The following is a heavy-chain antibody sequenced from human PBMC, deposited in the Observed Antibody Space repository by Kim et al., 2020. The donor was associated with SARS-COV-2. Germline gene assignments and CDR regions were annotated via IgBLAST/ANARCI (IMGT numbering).Heavy chain of an antibody. CDR3: VRIIDRDF. J-gene: IGHJ4*02. CDR1: GFTFSSYW. D-gene: IGHD3-10*01. CDR2: INRDGSIA. Sequence: GGSLRLSCAASGFTFSSYWMRWVRQAPGKGLEWVSLINRDGSIAASANSAKGRFTISRDNAKNKVYLQLNSLRDEDTDIYDCVRIIDRDFWGQGALVTVS. V-gene: IGHV3-74*01.